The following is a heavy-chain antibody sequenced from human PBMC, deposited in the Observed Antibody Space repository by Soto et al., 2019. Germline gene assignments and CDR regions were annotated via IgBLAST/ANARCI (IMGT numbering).Heavy chain of an antibody. J-gene: IGHJ3*02. CDR3: ETARYYYDSSGYSGFPVPYFDI. V-gene: IGHV3-48*03. Sequence: GGSLRLSCAASGFTFSSYEMNWVRQAPGKGLEWVSYISSSGSTIYYADSVKGRFTISRDNAKNSLDLEMNGLRAEDTAVYYCETARYYYDSSGYSGFPVPYFDICGQGTMCSVSS. CDR1: GFTFSSYE. CDR2: ISSSGSTI. D-gene: IGHD3-22*01.